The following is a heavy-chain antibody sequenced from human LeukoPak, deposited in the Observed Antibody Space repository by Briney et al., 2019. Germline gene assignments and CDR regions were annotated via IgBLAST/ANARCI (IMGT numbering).Heavy chain of an antibody. CDR3: ARDHSPYYYDSSGYYY. CDR1: GFTSSSYA. J-gene: IGHJ4*02. Sequence: GGSLRLSCAASGFTSSSYAMHWVRQAPGKGLEWVAVISYDGSNKYYADSVKGRFTISRDNSKNTLYLQMNSLRAEDTAVYYCARDHSPYYYDSSGYYYWGQGTLVTVSS. V-gene: IGHV3-30-3*01. D-gene: IGHD3-22*01. CDR2: ISYDGSNK.